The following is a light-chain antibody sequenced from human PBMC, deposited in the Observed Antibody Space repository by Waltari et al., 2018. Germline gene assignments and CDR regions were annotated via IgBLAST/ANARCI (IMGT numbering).Light chain of an antibody. Sequence: QSALTQPASVSGSPGQSITLSCTGTSSAIGAYNFVSWYQKHPGKAPKVMIYDVNNRPAGVSSRFSGSKSGNTASLTISGLQAEDEADYYCSSYTTGSTRYVFGSGTKVTVL. J-gene: IGLJ1*01. CDR2: DVN. CDR1: SSAIGAYNF. V-gene: IGLV2-14*03. CDR3: SSYTTGSTRYV.